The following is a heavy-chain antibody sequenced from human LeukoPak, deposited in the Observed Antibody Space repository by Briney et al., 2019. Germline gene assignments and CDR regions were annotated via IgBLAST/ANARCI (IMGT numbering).Heavy chain of an antibody. Sequence: GGSLRLSCAASGFNFRDFAISWVRQAPGKGLEWVSRINTDGSSTTYADSVKGRFTISRDNAKNTLYLQMNSLRVEDTAVYFCARGWYYGMDVWGQGTTVIVSS. J-gene: IGHJ6*02. CDR2: INTDGSST. V-gene: IGHV3-74*01. CDR1: GFNFRDFA. CDR3: ARGWYYGMDV. D-gene: IGHD2-15*01.